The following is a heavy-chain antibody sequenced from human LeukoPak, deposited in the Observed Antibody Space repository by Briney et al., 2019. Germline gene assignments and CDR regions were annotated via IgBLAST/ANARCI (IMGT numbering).Heavy chain of an antibody. CDR3: AKDPGYSSSGGWFDP. V-gene: IGHV3-30*18. J-gene: IGHJ5*02. Sequence: PGRSLRLSCAASGFTFSSYGMHWVRQAPGKGLEWVAVISYDGSNKYYADSVKGRFTISRDNSKNTLYLQTNSLRAEDTAVYYCAKDPGYSSSGGWFDPWGQGTLVTVYS. CDR2: ISYDGSNK. D-gene: IGHD6-13*01. CDR1: GFTFSSYG.